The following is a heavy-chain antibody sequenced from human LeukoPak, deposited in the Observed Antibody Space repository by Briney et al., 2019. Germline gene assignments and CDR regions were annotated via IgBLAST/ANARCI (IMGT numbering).Heavy chain of an antibody. D-gene: IGHD3-16*02. CDR3: ARAFYDYVWGSYRHTGYFDY. J-gene: IGHJ4*02. CDR2: IYYSGST. CDR1: GGSISSSSYY. V-gene: IGHV4-39*07. Sequence: KASETLSLTCTVSGGSISSSSYYWGWIRQPPGKGLEWIGSIYYSGSTYYNPSLKSRVTISVDTSKNQFSLKLSSVTAADTAVYYCARAFYDYVWGSYRHTGYFDYWGQGTLVTVSS.